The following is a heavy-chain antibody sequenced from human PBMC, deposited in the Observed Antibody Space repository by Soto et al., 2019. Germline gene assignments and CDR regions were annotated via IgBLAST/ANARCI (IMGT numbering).Heavy chain of an antibody. CDR2: MNPNSGNT. CDR1: GYTFTSYD. V-gene: IGHV1-8*01. J-gene: IGHJ6*04. D-gene: IGHD2-21*02. CDR3: AGAVRLFEEVVTGLLGYYGMDV. Sequence: GASVKVSCKASGYTFTSYDINWVRQATGQGLEWMGWMNPNSGNTGYAQKFQGRVTMTRNTSISTAYMELSSLRSEDTAVYYCAGAVRLFEEVVTGLLGYYGMDVWGKGTTVTVSS.